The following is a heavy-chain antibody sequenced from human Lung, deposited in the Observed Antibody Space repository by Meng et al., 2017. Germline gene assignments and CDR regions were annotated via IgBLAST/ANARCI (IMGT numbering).Heavy chain of an antibody. CDR3: TWDDKAVSDY. Sequence: EEHLGESGGDLVRPGGSLRLFCAGSGFYFNNAWMSWVRQAPGKGLEWVGRSKSNTDGGTAEYAAPVTGRFTISRDDSKSTLYLQMSGLRIDDTGVYYCTWDDKAVSDYWGQGTLVTVSS. V-gene: IGHV3-15*01. CDR1: GFYFNNAW. J-gene: IGHJ4*02. D-gene: IGHD1-26*01. CDR2: SKSNTDGGTA.